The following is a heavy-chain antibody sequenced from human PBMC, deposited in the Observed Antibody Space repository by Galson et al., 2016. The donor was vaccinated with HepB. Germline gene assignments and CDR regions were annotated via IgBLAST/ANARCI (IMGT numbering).Heavy chain of an antibody. CDR1: GYTFTTYG. Sequence: SVKVSCKASGYTFTTYGISWARQAPGRGLEWMGWISAYYGTTKYAQKFQGRVTLTRDIATSTAYMELRSLRYDDTAVYYCARESEVSGVLYCHHWGQGTLVTVSS. D-gene: IGHD6-19*01. J-gene: IGHJ1*01. V-gene: IGHV1-18*01. CDR2: ISAYYGTT. CDR3: ARESEVSGVLYCHH.